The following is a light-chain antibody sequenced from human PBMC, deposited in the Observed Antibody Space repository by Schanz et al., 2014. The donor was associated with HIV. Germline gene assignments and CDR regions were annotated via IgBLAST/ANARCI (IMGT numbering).Light chain of an antibody. CDR2: DVT. J-gene: IGLJ2*01. V-gene: IGLV2-23*02. CDR3: SSHAGRSSFVV. Sequence: QSVLTQPASVSGSPVQSIIISCTGTSSDIGSYNLVSWYQQHPGKAPKLMIYDVTKRPSGVPDRFSGSKSGNTASLTISGLQAEDEADYYCSSHAGRSSFVVFGGGTKLTVL. CDR1: SSDIGSYNL.